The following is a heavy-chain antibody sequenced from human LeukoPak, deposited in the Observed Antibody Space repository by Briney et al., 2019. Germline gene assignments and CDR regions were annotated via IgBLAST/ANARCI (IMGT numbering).Heavy chain of an antibody. J-gene: IGHJ4*02. Sequence: SETLSLTCAVSGGSISSGSYSWSWIRQPPGKGLEWIGYIYPRGSTYYNPSLKSRVILSLDKSANQFSLNLSSVTAADTAVYYCATFSPRAMGNYLDFWGQGTSVTVSS. CDR2: IYPRGST. V-gene: IGHV4-30-2*01. CDR1: GGSISSGSYS. CDR3: ATFSPRAMGNYLDF. D-gene: IGHD7-27*01.